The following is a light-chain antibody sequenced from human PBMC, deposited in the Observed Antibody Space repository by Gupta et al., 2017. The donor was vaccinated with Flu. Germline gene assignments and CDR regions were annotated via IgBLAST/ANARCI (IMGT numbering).Light chain of an antibody. V-gene: IGLV2-14*01. CDR1: RNDVGGYNY. J-gene: IGLJ2*01. CDR2: EVS. Sequence: QSALTQPASVSGSPGQSVTISCTGTRNDVGGYNYVSWYQQNPGKAPKLMIYEVSNRPSGVSNRFSGSKSGNTASLTISGLQAEDEADYYCTSYTSSTTLVFGGGTKVTVL. CDR3: TSYTSSTTLV.